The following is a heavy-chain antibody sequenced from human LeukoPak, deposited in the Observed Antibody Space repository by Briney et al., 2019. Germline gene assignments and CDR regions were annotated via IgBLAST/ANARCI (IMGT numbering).Heavy chain of an antibody. D-gene: IGHD4-17*01. CDR2: IYYSGST. Sequence: SETLSLTCTVSGGSISSYYWSWIRQPPGQGLEWIGYIYYSGSTNYNPSLKSRVTISVDTSKNQFSLKLSSVTAADTAVYYCARVYGDYETHLDYWGQGTLVTVPS. CDR1: GGSISSYY. V-gene: IGHV4-59*01. CDR3: ARVYGDYETHLDY. J-gene: IGHJ4*02.